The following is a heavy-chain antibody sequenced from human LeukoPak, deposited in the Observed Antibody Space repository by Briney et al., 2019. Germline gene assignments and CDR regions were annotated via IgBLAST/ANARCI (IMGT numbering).Heavy chain of an antibody. CDR3: ARGQQVAQVDHYSYYMDV. V-gene: IGHV4-4*07. Sequence: PETLSLTCTVSGGSIGTYYWSRIRQPARKGLEWIGRIYTSEYTSYNASLQSRVTISVDKSKNQFSLRLTSVTAAETAVYFCARGQQVAQVDHYSYYMDVWGKGTTVIVS. CDR1: GGSIGTYY. CDR2: IYTSEYT. J-gene: IGHJ6*03. D-gene: IGHD1-1*01.